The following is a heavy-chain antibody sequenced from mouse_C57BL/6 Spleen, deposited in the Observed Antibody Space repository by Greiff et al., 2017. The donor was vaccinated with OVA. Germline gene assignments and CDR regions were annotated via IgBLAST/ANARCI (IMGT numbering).Heavy chain of an antibody. CDR2: ISSGGSYT. J-gene: IGHJ3*01. V-gene: IGHV5-6*02. CDR1: GFTFSSYG. D-gene: IGHD2-3*01. CDR3: ARHHYDGSWFAY. Sequence: EVMLVESGGDLVKPGGSLKLSCAASGFTFSSYGMTWVRQTPDKRLEWVATISSGGSYTYYPDSVKGRFTISRDNAKNTLYLQMSSLKSEDTAMYYCARHHYDGSWFAYWGRGTLVTVSA.